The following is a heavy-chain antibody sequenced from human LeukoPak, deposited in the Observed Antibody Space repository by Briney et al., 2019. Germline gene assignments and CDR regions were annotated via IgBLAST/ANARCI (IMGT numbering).Heavy chain of an antibody. CDR2: VSHDGSHS. Sequence: GGSLRLSCAASGFTFSSYGMHWVRQAPEKGPEWVASVSHDGSHSYYVDSVKGRFTISRDNAKNSLYLQMNSLRAEDTAMYYCATYFRAALCSGPSCTTTRFEYWGQGTLATVSS. CDR3: ATYFRAALCSGPSCTTTRFEY. CDR1: GFTFSSYG. J-gene: IGHJ4*02. V-gene: IGHV3-7*01. D-gene: IGHD2-2*01.